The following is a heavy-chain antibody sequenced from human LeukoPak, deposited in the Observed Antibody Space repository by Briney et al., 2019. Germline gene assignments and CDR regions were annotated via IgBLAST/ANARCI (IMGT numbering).Heavy chain of an antibody. CDR2: ISSSGSTI. Sequence: GGSLRLSCAASGFTFSSYEMNWVRQAPGKGLEWVSYISSSGSTIYYADSVKGRFTISRDNSKNTLYLQMNSLRAEDTAVYYCAKAGRLVVVAADFDYWGQGTLVTVSS. V-gene: IGHV3-48*03. D-gene: IGHD2-15*01. J-gene: IGHJ4*02. CDR3: AKAGRLVVVAADFDY. CDR1: GFTFSSYE.